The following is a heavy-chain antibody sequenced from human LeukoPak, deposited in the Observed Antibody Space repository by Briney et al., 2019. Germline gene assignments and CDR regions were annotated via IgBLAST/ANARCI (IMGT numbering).Heavy chain of an antibody. V-gene: IGHV3-23*01. Sequence: GGSLRLSCAASGFTFTTYAMSWVRQAPGKGLEWVSSVSKSDGTTYYADSVKGRLTISRDNSKNTLHLQMNGLRAEDTAVYYCARGQNIPAWGQGTLVTVSS. D-gene: IGHD1/OR15-1a*01. J-gene: IGHJ4*02. CDR2: VSKSDGTT. CDR3: ARGQNIPA. CDR1: GFTFTTYA.